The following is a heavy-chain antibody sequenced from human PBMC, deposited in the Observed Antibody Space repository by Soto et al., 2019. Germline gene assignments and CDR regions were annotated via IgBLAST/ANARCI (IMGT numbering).Heavy chain of an antibody. Sequence: PSETLSLTCTVSGGSISSYYWSWIRQLPGKGLGWIGYIYYSGSTNYDPSLKSRVTISVDTSKNQFSLKLSSVTAADTAVYFCARGVTSGGSCLDYWGQGTLVTVAS. J-gene: IGHJ4*02. D-gene: IGHD2-15*01. V-gene: IGHV4-59*01. CDR1: GGSISSYY. CDR3: ARGVTSGGSCLDY. CDR2: IYYSGST.